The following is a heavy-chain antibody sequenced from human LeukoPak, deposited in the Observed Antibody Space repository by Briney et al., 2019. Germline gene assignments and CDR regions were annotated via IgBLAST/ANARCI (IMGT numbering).Heavy chain of an antibody. D-gene: IGHD5-24*01. CDR1: GGSISSYY. V-gene: IGHV4-59*08. J-gene: IGHJ5*02. CDR3: ARSVEVTTIFGFDP. Sequence: PSETLSLTCTVSGGSISSYYWSWIRQPPGKGLEWIGYIYYSGNTNYNPSLKSRVTISVDTSKNQFSLKLSSVTAADTAVYYCARSVEVTTIFGFDPWGQGTLVTVPS. CDR2: IYYSGNT.